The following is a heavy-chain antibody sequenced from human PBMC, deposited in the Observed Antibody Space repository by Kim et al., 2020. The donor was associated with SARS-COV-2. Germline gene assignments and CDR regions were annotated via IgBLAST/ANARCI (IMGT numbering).Heavy chain of an antibody. D-gene: IGHD6-19*01. CDR2: IYYSGST. V-gene: IGHV4-39*01. CDR3: ARVSSGWYYFDY. J-gene: IGHJ4*02. Sequence: SETLSLTCTVSGGSISSSSYYWGWIRQPPGKRLEWIGSIYYSGSTYYNPSLKSRVTISVDTSKNQFSLKLSSVTAADTAVYYCARVSSGWYYFDYWGQGTLVTVSS. CDR1: GGSISSSSYY.